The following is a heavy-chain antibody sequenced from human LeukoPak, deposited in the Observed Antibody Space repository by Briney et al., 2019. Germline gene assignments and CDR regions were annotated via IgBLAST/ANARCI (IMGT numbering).Heavy chain of an antibody. CDR3: ASSTTVVTPGDY. J-gene: IGHJ4*02. D-gene: IGHD4-17*01. CDR2: ISSSSSYI. CDR1: GFTFSSYA. Sequence: PGGSLRLSCAASGFTFSSYAMSWVRQAPGKGLEWVSSISSSSSYIYYADSVKGRFTISRDNAKISLYLQMNSLRAEDTAVYYCASSTTVVTPGDYWGQGTLVTVSS. V-gene: IGHV3-21*01.